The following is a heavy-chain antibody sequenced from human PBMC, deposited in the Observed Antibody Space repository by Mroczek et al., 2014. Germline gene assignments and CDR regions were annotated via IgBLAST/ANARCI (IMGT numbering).Heavy chain of an antibody. J-gene: IGHJ5*02. V-gene: IGHV4-34*01. D-gene: IGHD2-15*01. CDR1: GGSFSGYY. Sequence: VQLLESGAGLLKPSETLSLTCAVYGGSFSGYYWSWIRQPPGKGLEWIGEINHSGSTNYNPSLKSRVTISVDTSKNQFSLKLSSVTAADTAVYYCARDRRCSGGSCYGFAYNWFDPWGQGTLVTVSS. CDR3: ARDRRCSGGSCYGFAYNWFDP. CDR2: INHSGST.